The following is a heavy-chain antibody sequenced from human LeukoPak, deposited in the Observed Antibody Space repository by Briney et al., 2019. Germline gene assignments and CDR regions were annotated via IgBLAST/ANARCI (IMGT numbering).Heavy chain of an antibody. V-gene: IGHV1-69*05. CDR3: ASPAAWDSSGYSDFGY. CDR1: GGTFSSYA. J-gene: IGHJ4*02. D-gene: IGHD3-22*01. Sequence: ASVKVSCKASGGTFSSYAISWVRQAPGQGLEWMGRIIPIFGTANYAQKFQGRVTTTTDESTSTAYMELSSLRSEDTAVYYCASPAAWDSSGYSDFGYWGQGTLVTVSS. CDR2: IIPIFGTA.